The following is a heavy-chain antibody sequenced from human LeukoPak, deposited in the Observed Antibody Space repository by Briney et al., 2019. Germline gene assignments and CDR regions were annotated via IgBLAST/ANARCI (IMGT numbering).Heavy chain of an antibody. CDR2: IYYSGTT. CDR3: ARTDYSYYNMDV. D-gene: IGHD2-21*01. V-gene: IGHV4-59*01. Sequence: PSETLSLTCTVSGGSISSYYWSWIRQPPGKGLEWIGYIYYSGTTSYNPSLKSRVSISLDTSKKQFSLKLNSVTAADTAVYYCARTDYSYYNMDVWGQGTTVTVSS. CDR1: GGSISSYY. J-gene: IGHJ6*02.